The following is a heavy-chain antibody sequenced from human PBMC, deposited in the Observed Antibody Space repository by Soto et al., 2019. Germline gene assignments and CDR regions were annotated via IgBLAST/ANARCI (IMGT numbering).Heavy chain of an antibody. V-gene: IGHV3-9*01. CDR2: ISWNSGSI. CDR1: GFTFDDYA. Sequence: EVQLVESGGGLVQPGRSLRLSCAASGFTFDDYAMHWVRQAPGKGLEWVSGISWNSGSIGYADSVKGRFTISRDNAKNALYLQMNSLRAEDTAVYYCAKDSTYSSSWYNYWGQGTLVTVSS. J-gene: IGHJ4*02. D-gene: IGHD6-13*01. CDR3: AKDSTYSSSWYNY.